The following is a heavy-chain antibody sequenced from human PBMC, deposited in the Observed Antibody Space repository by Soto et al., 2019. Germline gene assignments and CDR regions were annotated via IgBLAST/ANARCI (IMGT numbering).Heavy chain of an antibody. CDR3: ARDRESGYPFDY. CDR1: GGTFSSYA. CDR2: IIAIFGKA. Sequence: SVKVSCKASGGTFSSYAISWVRQAPGEGIEWMGGIIAIFGKANYAQKLQGRVTITTDASTSTAYMELRSLRSDDTAVYYCARDRESGYPFDYWGQGTLVTVSS. V-gene: IGHV1-69*05. D-gene: IGHD3-3*01. J-gene: IGHJ4*02.